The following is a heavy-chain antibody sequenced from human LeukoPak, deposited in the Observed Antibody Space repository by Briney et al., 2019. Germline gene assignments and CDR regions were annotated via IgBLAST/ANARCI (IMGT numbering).Heavy chain of an antibody. CDR3: ARGRLNY. J-gene: IGHJ4*02. V-gene: IGHV3-7*01. CDR1: GFTFSNYW. CDR2: IKQDGSEK. D-gene: IGHD5-12*01. Sequence: GGSLRLSCAASGFTFSNYWMTWVRQTPGKGLEWMAIIKQDGSEKYYVDSVKGRFTISRDNAKNSLYLQMNSLSAEDTAVYYCARGRLNYWGQGTLVTVSS.